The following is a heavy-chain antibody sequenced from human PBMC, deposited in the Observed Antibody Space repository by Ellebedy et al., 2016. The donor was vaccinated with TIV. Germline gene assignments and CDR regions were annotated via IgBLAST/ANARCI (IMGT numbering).Heavy chain of an antibody. CDR1: GFTFSNYA. CDR3: AKKLHGIASYLLYYYGMDV. J-gene: IGHJ6*02. Sequence: GESLKISCATSGFTFSNYAMSWVRQAPGKGLEWVSVISGSGGSTYYEDFVKGRFTISRDYSKNTMYLQMNSLRAEDTAVYYCAKKLHGIASYLLYYYGMDVWGQGTTVTVSS. V-gene: IGHV3-23*01. CDR2: ISGSGGST. D-gene: IGHD6-13*01.